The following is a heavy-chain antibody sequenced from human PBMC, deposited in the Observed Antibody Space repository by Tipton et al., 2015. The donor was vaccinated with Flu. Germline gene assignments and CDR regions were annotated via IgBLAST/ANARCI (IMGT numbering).Heavy chain of an antibody. V-gene: IGHV4-31*03. J-gene: IGHJ4*02. D-gene: IGHD4-17*01. CDR2: IYYSGST. CDR3: ARDTTPNDYGDTGFDY. Sequence: TLSLTCTVSGGSISSSGYYWSWIRQHPGKGLEWIGYIYYSGSTYYNPSLKSRVTITVDTSKNQFSLKLSSVTAADTAVYYCARDTTPNDYGDTGFDYWGQGTLVTVSS. CDR1: GGSISSSGYY.